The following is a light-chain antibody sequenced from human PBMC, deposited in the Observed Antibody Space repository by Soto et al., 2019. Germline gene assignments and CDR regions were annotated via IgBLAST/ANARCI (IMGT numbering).Light chain of an antibody. CDR2: GAS. Sequence: EIVLTQSPGTLSLSLGERATVSCRASQSVGSNYLAWYQRKPGQAPRLLIYGASSSATGIPDRFSGSGSGTDFTITISRLEPEDFAVYYCQQYATTTFTFGPGTKVDIK. CDR1: QSVGSNY. J-gene: IGKJ3*01. CDR3: QQYATTTFT. V-gene: IGKV3-20*01.